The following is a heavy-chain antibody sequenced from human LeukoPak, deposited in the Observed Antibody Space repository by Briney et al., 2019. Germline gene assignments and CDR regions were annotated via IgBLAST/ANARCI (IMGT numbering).Heavy chain of an antibody. CDR3: ARGVDTTMAPADV. D-gene: IGHD5-18*01. J-gene: IGHJ6*04. Sequence: PGGSLRLSCAASGFTFSNYWMSWVRHAPGKGLEWVANIKQDGSEKYYVASVKGQFTISRGNAKNSLYLQMTSLRAEDTAVYYCARGVDTTMAPADVWGKGTTVTVSS. CDR1: GFTFSNYW. V-gene: IGHV3-7*01. CDR2: IKQDGSEK.